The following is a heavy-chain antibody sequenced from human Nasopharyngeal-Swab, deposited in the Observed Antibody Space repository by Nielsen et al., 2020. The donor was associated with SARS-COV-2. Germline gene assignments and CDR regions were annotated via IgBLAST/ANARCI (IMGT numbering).Heavy chain of an antibody. J-gene: IGHJ4*02. Sequence: GESLKISCAASGFTFSSYGMHWVRQAPGKGLEWVAVIWYDGSNKYYADSVKGRFTISRDNSTNTLYLQMNSLRAEDTAVYYCARAWELHYFDYWGQGTLVTVSS. CDR3: ARAWELHYFDY. D-gene: IGHD1-26*01. CDR1: GFTFSSYG. CDR2: IWYDGSNK. V-gene: IGHV3-33*01.